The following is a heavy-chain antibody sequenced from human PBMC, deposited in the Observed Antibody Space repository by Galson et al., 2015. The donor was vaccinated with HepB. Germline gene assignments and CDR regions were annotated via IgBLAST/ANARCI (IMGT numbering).Heavy chain of an antibody. D-gene: IGHD5-24*01. J-gene: IGHJ4*02. Sequence: SVKVSCKASGSTFDSYDITWVRQAPGQGLEWMGWISVYNGDTKYARRFQDRVTLTTDKTTSTAYVELRSLRSDDTGVYFCARDFQMSSISLDFWGQGTLVTVSS. CDR3: ARDFQMSSISLDF. V-gene: IGHV1-18*04. CDR2: ISVYNGDT. CDR1: GSTFDSYD.